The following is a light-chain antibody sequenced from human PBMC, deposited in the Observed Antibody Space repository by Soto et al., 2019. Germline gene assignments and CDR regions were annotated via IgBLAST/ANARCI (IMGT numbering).Light chain of an antibody. CDR2: VNI. CDR3: QFFGSRLGGV. CDR1: SSNIGAGYD. V-gene: IGLV1-40*01. J-gene: IGLJ2*01. Sequence: QSVLTQPPSVSGAPGQRVTISCTGSSSNIGAGYDVHWYQQLPGTAPKLLIYVNINRPSGVPDRFSGSKSGTSASLAITGLQAGDGADYYCQFFGSRLGGVFRGRTK.